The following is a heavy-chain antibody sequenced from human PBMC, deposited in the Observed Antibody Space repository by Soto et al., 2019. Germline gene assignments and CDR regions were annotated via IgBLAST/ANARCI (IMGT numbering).Heavy chain of an antibody. J-gene: IGHJ4*02. CDR3: ATHRYSGSPSLDY. D-gene: IGHD1-26*01. Sequence: GESLKISCKGSGYSFTSYWFAWVRQMPGKGLEWMGIIYPGDSDTRYSPSFQGQVTISADKSISTAYLQWSSLKASDTAMYYCATHRYSGSPSLDYWGQGTLVTVSS. CDR1: GYSFTSYW. V-gene: IGHV5-51*01. CDR2: IYPGDSDT.